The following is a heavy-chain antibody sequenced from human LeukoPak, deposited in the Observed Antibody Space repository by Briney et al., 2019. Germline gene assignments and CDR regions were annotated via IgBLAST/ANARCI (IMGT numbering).Heavy chain of an antibody. CDR3: ARDILVSGADVDY. CDR1: EFTFSSYN. Sequence: GGSLRLSCAASEFTFSSYNMNWVRQAPGKGLEWVSSISSSSSYIYYADSVKGRFTISRDNAKNSLYLQMNSLRAEDTAVYYCARDILVSGADVDYWGQGTLVTVSS. D-gene: IGHD5-12*01. J-gene: IGHJ4*02. CDR2: ISSSSSYI. V-gene: IGHV3-21*01.